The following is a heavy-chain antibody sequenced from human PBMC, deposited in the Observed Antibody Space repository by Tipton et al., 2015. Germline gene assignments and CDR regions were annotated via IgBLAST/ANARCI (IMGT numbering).Heavy chain of an antibody. J-gene: IGHJ5*02. CDR3: ARTPIEGYCSSSSCYEGTWFDP. D-gene: IGHD2-2*01. CDR1: GDSINSSVNY. V-gene: IGHV4-39*07. CDR2: IQTSGNT. Sequence: GLVKPSETLSVTCSVSGDSINSSVNYWAWIRQPPGKGLEWIGRIQTSGNTNYNPSLKSRVTMSADTSRNRSSLMLSSVTAADTAVYYCARTPIEGYCSSSSCYEGTWFDPWGQGTLVTVSS.